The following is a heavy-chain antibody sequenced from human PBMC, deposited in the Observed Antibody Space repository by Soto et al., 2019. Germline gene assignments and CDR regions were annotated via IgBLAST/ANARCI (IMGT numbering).Heavy chain of an antibody. V-gene: IGHV3-74*01. CDR1: GFTFSSYW. Sequence: GGSLRLSCAVSGFTFSSYWMHWVRQAPGKGLVWVSRINSDGSSTSYADSVKGRFTISRDNAKNTLYLQMNSLRAEDTAVYYCARDTIVLMVYAPSAYWGQGTLVNVSS. CDR3: ARDTIVLMVYAPSAY. D-gene: IGHD2-8*01. J-gene: IGHJ4*02. CDR2: INSDGSST.